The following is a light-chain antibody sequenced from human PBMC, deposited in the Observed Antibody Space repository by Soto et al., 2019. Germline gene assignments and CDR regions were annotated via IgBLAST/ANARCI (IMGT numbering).Light chain of an antibody. J-gene: IGLJ1*01. V-gene: IGLV2-14*01. CDR2: EVT. CDR1: NSDVGGYNY. CDR3: GAYTSSNTRV. Sequence: QSALTQPASVSGSPGQSITISCTGTNSDVGGYNYVSWYQQHPGKAPKLIIYEVTNRPSGVSDRFSGSKSGNTASLTISGLQDEDEADYYCGAYTSSNTRVFGTGTKLTVL.